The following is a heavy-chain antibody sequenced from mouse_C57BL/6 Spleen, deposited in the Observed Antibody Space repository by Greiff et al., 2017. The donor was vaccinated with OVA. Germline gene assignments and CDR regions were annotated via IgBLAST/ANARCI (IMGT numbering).Heavy chain of an antibody. CDR2: INPNNGGT. V-gene: IGHV1-22*01. CDR1: GYTFTDYY. CDR3: ARFTIYYGYDLDY. Sequence: VQLQQSGPELVKPGASVKMSCKASGYTFTDYYMHWVKQSHGKSLEWIGYINPNNGGTSYNQKFKGKATLTVNKSSSTAYMELRSLTSEDSAVYYCARFTIYYGYDLDYWGQGTTLTVSS. J-gene: IGHJ2*01. D-gene: IGHD2-2*01.